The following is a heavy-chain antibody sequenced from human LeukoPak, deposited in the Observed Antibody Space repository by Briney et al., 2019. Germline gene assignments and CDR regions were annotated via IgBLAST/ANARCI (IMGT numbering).Heavy chain of an antibody. CDR2: INHSGST. D-gene: IGHD4-23*01. Sequence: SGTLSLTCAVYGGSFSGYYWSWIRQPPGKGLEWIGEINHSGSTNYNPSLKSRVTISVDTSKNPFSLKLSSVTAADTAVYYCARGGVPTVVTRVNWLDPWGQGTLVTVSS. V-gene: IGHV4-34*01. J-gene: IGHJ5*02. CDR3: ARGGVPTVVTRVNWLDP. CDR1: GGSFSGYY.